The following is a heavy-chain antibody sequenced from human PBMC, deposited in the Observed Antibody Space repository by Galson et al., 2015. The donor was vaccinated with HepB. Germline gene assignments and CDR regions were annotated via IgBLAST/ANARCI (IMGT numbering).Heavy chain of an antibody. CDR3: AHQYGPGSYYKGEGGYFVY. Sequence: PALVKPTQTLTLTCTFSGFSLSTSGVGVGWIRQPPGKALEWLALIYWNDDKRYSPSLKSRLTITKDTSKNQVVLTMTNMDPVDTATYYCAHQYGPGSYYKGEGGYFVYWGQGTLVTVSS. CDR2: IYWNDDK. CDR1: GFSLSTSGVG. D-gene: IGHD3-10*01. J-gene: IGHJ4*02. V-gene: IGHV2-5*01.